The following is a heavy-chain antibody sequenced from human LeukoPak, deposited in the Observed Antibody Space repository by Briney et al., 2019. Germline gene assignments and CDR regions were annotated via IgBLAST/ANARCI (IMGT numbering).Heavy chain of an antibody. D-gene: IGHD3-22*01. CDR3: ARGAYDSSGYYPLHFDY. CDR2: ISAYNGNT. CDR1: GYTFTSYG. V-gene: IGHV1-18*01. Sequence: ASVKVSCKASGYTFTSYGISWVRQPPGQGLEWMGWISAYNGNTNYAQKLQGRVTMTTDTSTSTAYMELRSLRSDDTAVYYCARGAYDSSGYYPLHFDYWGQGTLVTVSS. J-gene: IGHJ4*02.